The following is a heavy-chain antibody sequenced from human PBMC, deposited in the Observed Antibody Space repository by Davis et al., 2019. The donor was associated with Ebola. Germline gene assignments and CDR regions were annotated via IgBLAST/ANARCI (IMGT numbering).Heavy chain of an antibody. Sequence: AASVKVSCKAFGYTFTSYFMHWVRQAPGQGLEWMGIINPRGGSTSYAQKLQGRVTMTRDTSTSTVYMELSSLRSEDTAVYYCARDAIAAAAPQYYYYGMDVWGQGTTVTVSS. CDR3: ARDAIAAAAPQYYYYGMDV. D-gene: IGHD6-13*01. CDR2: INPRGGST. J-gene: IGHJ6*02. CDR1: GYTFTSYF. V-gene: IGHV1-46*01.